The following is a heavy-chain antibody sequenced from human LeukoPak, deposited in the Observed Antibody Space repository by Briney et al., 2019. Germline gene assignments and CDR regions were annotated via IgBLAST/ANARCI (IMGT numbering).Heavy chain of an antibody. CDR2: IYYSGST. D-gene: IGHD1-26*01. Sequence: SETLSLTCTVSGGSISSYYWSWIRQPPGEGLEWIGYIYYSGSTNYNASLKSRVTISVDTSKDQFSLKLRSVTAADTAVYYCARHELVRAHNAFDIWGQGTMVTVSS. CDR3: ARHELVRAHNAFDI. J-gene: IGHJ3*02. CDR1: GGSISSYY. V-gene: IGHV4-59*08.